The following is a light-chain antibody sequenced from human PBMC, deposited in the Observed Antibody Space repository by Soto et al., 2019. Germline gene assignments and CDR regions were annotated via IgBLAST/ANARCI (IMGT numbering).Light chain of an antibody. CDR1: QGIVNW. V-gene: IGKV1-5*03. CDR3: QQYNDYWT. J-gene: IGKJ1*01. Sequence: DIQMTQSPSTLSASVGDRVTITCRARQGIVNWLAWYQQKPGKAPKLLIYKASTLESGVPSRFSGSGSGTELTLTKNSPKNADIATYYCQQYNDYWTFGQGTKVDIK. CDR2: KAS.